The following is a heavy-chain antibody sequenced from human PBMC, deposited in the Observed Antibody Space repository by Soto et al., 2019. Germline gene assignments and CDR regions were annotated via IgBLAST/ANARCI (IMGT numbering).Heavy chain of an antibody. D-gene: IGHD1-26*01. CDR2: IYSAGST. CDR1: GFTVSSNY. Sequence: EVQLVQSGGGLVQPGGSLRLSCAASGFTVSSNYMYWVRQAPGKGLEWVSLIYSAGSTYYADSVKGRFTISRDNSKNTLYLQMNSLRAEDTAVYYCARALGVGAMNYWGQGTQVTVSS. J-gene: IGHJ4*02. V-gene: IGHV3-66*01. CDR3: ARALGVGAMNY.